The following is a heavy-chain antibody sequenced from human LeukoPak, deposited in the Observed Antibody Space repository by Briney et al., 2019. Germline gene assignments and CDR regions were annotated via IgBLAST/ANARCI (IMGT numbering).Heavy chain of an antibody. CDR1: GFTFDDYG. Sequence: PGGSLRLSCAASGFTFDDYGMSWVRQAPGKGLEWIGNIYYSGSTYYNPSLKSRVTLSIDTSKNQFSLRLSSVTAADTAVYFCARIRPGLVEPYYFDYWGQGTLLTVSS. J-gene: IGHJ4*02. CDR3: ARIRPGLVEPYYFDY. CDR2: IYYSGST. V-gene: IGHV4-38-2*01. D-gene: IGHD2-8*02.